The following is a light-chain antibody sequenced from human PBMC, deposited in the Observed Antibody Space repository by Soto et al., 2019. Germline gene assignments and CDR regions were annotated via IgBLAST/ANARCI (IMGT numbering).Light chain of an antibody. CDR3: QHLQT. CDR1: NSY. CDR2: AAS. J-gene: IGKJ1*01. V-gene: IGKV1-9*01. Sequence: DIQLTQSPSFLSASVGDRVTITCRATNSYLAWYQQKPGKAPKLLIFAASTLQSGVPSRFSGSGSGTEFTLTINNLQPEDFATYYCQHLQTFGQGTRVEIK.